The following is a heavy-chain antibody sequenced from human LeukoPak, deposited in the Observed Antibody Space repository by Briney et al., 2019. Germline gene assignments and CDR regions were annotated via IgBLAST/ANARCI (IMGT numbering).Heavy chain of an antibody. CDR3: AREESSTSV. J-gene: IGHJ4*02. CDR2: INHSGST. Sequence: PSETLSLTCAVYGGPFSGYYWSWIRQPPGKGLEWIGEINHSGSTNYNPFLKSRVTISVDTSKNQFSLKLSSVTAADTAVYYCAREESSTSVWGQGTLVTVSS. D-gene: IGHD2-2*01. V-gene: IGHV4-34*01. CDR1: GGPFSGYY.